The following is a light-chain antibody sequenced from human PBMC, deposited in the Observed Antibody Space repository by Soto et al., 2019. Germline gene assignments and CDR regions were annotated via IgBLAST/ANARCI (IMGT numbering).Light chain of an antibody. CDR3: QQYHNWLPYT. CDR1: QSVTSN. CDR2: SAS. Sequence: EIVMTQSTATLSVSPGERATFSCRASQSVTSNLAWYQQKPGQAPRLLIYSASTRATGTPVRFSGSGSGTEFTLTISSLQSEDFAVYYCQQYHNWLPYTFGQGTKLEIK. J-gene: IGKJ2*01. V-gene: IGKV3-15*01.